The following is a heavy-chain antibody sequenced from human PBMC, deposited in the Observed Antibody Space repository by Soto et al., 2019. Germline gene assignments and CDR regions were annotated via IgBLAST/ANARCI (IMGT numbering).Heavy chain of an antibody. CDR1: GFTLSIYG. Sequence: GGSLRLSCAASGFTLSIYGMHRVSQAPGKGLEWVAVIWYDGSNKYYADSVKGRFTISRDNSKNTLYLQMNSLRAEDTAVYYCARDKRWFGELPPDYFDYWGQGTLVTVSS. V-gene: IGHV3-33*08. CDR2: IWYDGSNK. CDR3: ARDKRWFGELPPDYFDY. J-gene: IGHJ4*02. D-gene: IGHD3-10*01.